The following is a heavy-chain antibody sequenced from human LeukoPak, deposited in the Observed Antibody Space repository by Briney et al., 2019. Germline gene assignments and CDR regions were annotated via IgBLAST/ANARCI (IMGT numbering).Heavy chain of an antibody. CDR1: GYTFTNYG. D-gene: IGHD3-10*01. Sequence: ASVKVSCKASGYTFTNYGISWVRQAPGQGLEWMGWISAYNGNTNYAQKLQGRVTMTTDTSTSTAYMELRSLRSDDTAVYYCARDKGSITMVRGVNYWFDPWGQGTLVTVSS. CDR3: ARDKGSITMVRGVNYWFDP. J-gene: IGHJ5*02. CDR2: ISAYNGNT. V-gene: IGHV1-18*01.